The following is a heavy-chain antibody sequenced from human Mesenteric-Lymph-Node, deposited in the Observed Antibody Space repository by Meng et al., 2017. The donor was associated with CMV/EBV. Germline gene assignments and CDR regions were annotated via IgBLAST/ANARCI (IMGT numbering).Heavy chain of an antibody. D-gene: IGHD3-3*01. CDR1: TSYN. CDR3: ARGQPTYYDFWSGYYYNWFDP. V-gene: IGHV1-8*01. Sequence: TSYNSSWVRQATGQGLEWMGWMNPNSGNTGYEQKFQGRVTMTRNTSISTAYMEMSRLRSEDTDVYYCARGQPTYYDFWSGYYYNWFDPWGQGTLVTVSS. J-gene: IGHJ5*02. CDR2: MNPNSGNT.